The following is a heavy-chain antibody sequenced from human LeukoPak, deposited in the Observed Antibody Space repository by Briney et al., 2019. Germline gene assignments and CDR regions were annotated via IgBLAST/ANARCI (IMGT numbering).Heavy chain of an antibody. CDR1: GFTFSSDT. J-gene: IGHJ6*02. Sequence: GESLRLSCASSGFTFSSDTMHWVRQAPGKGLEYVSGISSNGGRTYYANSVKGRFTISRDTSKNTLYLQMGSLRAEDMAVYYCARGGSYYGDDYYYGMDVWGQGTTVTVSS. CDR2: ISSNGGRT. D-gene: IGHD3-10*01. V-gene: IGHV3-64*01. CDR3: ARGGSYYGDDYYYGMDV.